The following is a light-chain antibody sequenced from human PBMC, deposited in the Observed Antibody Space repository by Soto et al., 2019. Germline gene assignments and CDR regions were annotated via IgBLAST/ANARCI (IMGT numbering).Light chain of an antibody. V-gene: IGKV1-8*01. CDR2: AAS. Sequence: AIQMPQTPSSLSASTGDRVTVTCRASQGISSCLAWYQQKPGKAPKLLIYAASTLQSGVPSRFSGSGSGTDFTLTISSRQPEDFATYYCRQYYSYPRTFGQGTKVDI. CDR1: QGISSC. J-gene: IGKJ1*01. CDR3: RQYYSYPRT.